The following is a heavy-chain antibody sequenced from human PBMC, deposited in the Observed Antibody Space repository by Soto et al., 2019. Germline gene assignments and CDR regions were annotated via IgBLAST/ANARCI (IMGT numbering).Heavy chain of an antibody. CDR3: ARDQGGRYPAASDY. Sequence: QVQLVQSGAEVKKPGASVKVSCKASGYTFTSYGISWVRQAPGQGLEWMGWISAYNDNTNYAQKLQGRSTMTTDTSTSTAYFELRSLSSDDTAVYYCARDQGGRYPAASDYWGQGTLVTVSS. CDR2: ISAYNDNT. J-gene: IGHJ4*02. CDR1: GYTFTSYG. D-gene: IGHD2-2*01. V-gene: IGHV1-18*01.